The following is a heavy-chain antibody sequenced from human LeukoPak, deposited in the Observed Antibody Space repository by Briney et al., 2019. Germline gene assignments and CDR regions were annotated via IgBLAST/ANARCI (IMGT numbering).Heavy chain of an antibody. CDR3: AREGYCSGSACYSGAHFQH. CDR2: INPTGGGT. D-gene: IGHD2-15*01. J-gene: IGHJ1*01. V-gene: IGHV1-46*01. CDR1: GYTFTGYY. Sequence: ASVKVSCKASGYTFTGYYMHWVRQAPGQGLEWMGIINPTGGGTNYAQKFQGRVTMTRDMSTSTVYMELRSLRSEDTAVYYCAREGYCSGSACYSGAHFQHWGQGTLVTVSS.